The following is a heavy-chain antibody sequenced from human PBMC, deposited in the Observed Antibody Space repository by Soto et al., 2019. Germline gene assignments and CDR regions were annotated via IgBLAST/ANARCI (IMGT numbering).Heavy chain of an antibody. D-gene: IGHD3-22*01. CDR1: GFTFSSYG. Sequence: GGSLSLSCAASGFTFSSYGMHWVRQAPGKGLEWVAVISYDGSNKYYADSVKGRFAISRDNSKNTLYLQMNSLRAEDTAVYYCARGPSMIVVVIAFDIWGQGTMITVS. V-gene: IGHV3-30*03. J-gene: IGHJ3*02. CDR3: ARGPSMIVVVIAFDI. CDR2: ISYDGSNK.